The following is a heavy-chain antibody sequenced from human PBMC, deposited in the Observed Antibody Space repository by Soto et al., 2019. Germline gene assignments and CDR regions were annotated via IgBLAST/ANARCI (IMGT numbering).Heavy chain of an antibody. V-gene: IGHV1-69*12. J-gene: IGHJ5*02. CDR1: GGTFSSYA. Sequence: QVQLVQSGAEVKKPGSSVKVSCKASGGTFSSYASSWVRQAPGQGLEWMGGIIPIFGTANYAQKFQGRVTITADESTSTAYMELSSLRSEDTAVYYCAWEGGWFESVGSMLDPWGQGTLVTVSS. D-gene: IGHD3-10*01. CDR3: AWEGGWFESVGSMLDP. CDR2: IIPIFGTA.